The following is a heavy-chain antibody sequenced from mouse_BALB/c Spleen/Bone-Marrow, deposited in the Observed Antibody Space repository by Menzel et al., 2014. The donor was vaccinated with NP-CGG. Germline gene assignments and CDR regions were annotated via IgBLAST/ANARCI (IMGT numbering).Heavy chain of an antibody. CDR3: ARDRAARATGYYFDY. CDR2: IRTKANGYTT. V-gene: IGHV7-3*02. D-gene: IGHD3-1*01. CDR1: GFTFTDYY. J-gene: IGHJ2*01. Sequence: EVQLVESGGGLVQPGGSLRLSCATSGFTFTDYYMSWVRQPPGKALEWLGFIRTKANGYTTEYSASEKGRFTISRDNSQSILYLHMNTLRAEDRATYYCARDRAARATGYYFDYWGQGTTLTVSS.